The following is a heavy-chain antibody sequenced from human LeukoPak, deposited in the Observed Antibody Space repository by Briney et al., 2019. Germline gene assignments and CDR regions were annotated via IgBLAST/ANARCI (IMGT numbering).Heavy chain of an antibody. CDR3: ARVRGQWLGNWFDP. CDR1: GGSITNYY. J-gene: IGHJ5*02. V-gene: IGHV4-59*01. D-gene: IGHD6-19*01. CDR2: IYYSGTT. Sequence: SETLSLTCTVSGGSITNYYWSWIRQPPGKGLEWIGYIYYSGTTNYNPSLKSRVTISVDTSKNQFSLKLSSVTAADTAVYYCARVRGQWLGNWFDPWGQGTLVTVSS.